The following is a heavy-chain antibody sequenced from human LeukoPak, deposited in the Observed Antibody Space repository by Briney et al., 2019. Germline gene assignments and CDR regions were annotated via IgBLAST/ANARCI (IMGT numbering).Heavy chain of an antibody. J-gene: IGHJ4*02. CDR1: GYTFTGYY. D-gene: IGHD3-22*01. Sequence: ASVKVPCKASGYTFTGYYMHWVRQAPGQGLEWMGWINPNSGGTNYAQKFQGRVTMTRDTSISTAYIELSRLRSDDTAVYYCARNYYDSSGAIDYWGQGTLVTVSS. V-gene: IGHV1-2*02. CDR3: ARNYYDSSGAIDY. CDR2: INPNSGGT.